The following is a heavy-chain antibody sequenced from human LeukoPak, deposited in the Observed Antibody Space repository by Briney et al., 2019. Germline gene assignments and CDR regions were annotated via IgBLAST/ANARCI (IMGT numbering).Heavy chain of an antibody. CDR2: IYTSGST. D-gene: IGHD1-26*01. CDR3: ARDAVGATTKGFDY. J-gene: IGHJ4*02. Sequence: PSETLSLTCTVSGGSVSSGSYYWSWIRQPAGKGLEWIGRIYTSGSTNYNPSLKSRVTISVDTSKNQFSLKLSSVTAADTAVYHCARDAVGATTKGFDYWGQGTLVTVSS. V-gene: IGHV4-61*02. CDR1: GGSVSSGSYY.